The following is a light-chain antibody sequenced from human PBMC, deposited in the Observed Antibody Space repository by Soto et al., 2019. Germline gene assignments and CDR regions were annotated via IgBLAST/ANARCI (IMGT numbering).Light chain of an antibody. V-gene: IGKV1D-12*01. CDR1: QGIGSW. J-gene: IGKJ4*01. Sequence: DIQMTQSPSSVSASVGDRVTITCRASQGIGSWLDSYQQKPGKARRLLIYAAYSLQSGVPSWCSGSGSGTDFTLTSSSLQPEDFATYYCQHANSFPLTFSGGTKVEIK. CDR2: AAY. CDR3: QHANSFPLT.